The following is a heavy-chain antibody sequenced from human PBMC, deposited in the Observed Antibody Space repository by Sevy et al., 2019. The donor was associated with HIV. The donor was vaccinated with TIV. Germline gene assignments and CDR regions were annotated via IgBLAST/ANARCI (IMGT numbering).Heavy chain of an antibody. V-gene: IGHV1-69*13. Sequence: ASVKVSCKASGGTFSSYAISWVRQAPGQGLEWMGGIIPIFGTANYAQKFQGRVTITADESTSTAYMELSSLRSEDTAVYYCARARMVRGVDAEGYYGMDVWGQGTTVTVSS. CDR2: IIPIFGTA. J-gene: IGHJ6*02. D-gene: IGHD3-10*01. CDR3: ARARMVRGVDAEGYYGMDV. CDR1: GGTFSSYA.